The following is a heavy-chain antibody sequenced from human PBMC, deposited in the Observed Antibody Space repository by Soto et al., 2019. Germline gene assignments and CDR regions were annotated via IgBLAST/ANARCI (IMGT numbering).Heavy chain of an antibody. CDR3: ARDQRGVATKNSGWYGTAWFDP. J-gene: IGHJ5*02. CDR1: GGTFSSYA. D-gene: IGHD6-19*01. Sequence: ASVKVSCKASGGTFSSYAISWVRQAPGQGLEWMGGIIPIFGTANYAQKFQGRVTITADKSTSTAYMELSSLRSEDTAVYYCARDQRGVATKNSGWYGTAWFDPWGQGTLVTVSS. CDR2: IIPIFGTA. V-gene: IGHV1-69*06.